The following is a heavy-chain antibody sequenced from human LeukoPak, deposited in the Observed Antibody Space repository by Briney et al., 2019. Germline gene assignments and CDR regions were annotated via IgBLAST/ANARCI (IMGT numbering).Heavy chain of an antibody. V-gene: IGHV3-43*02. CDR3: SKDPAPLPSYGRAYY. CDR2: ISGDGVST. Sequence: GGSLRLSCAASGFTFDTCAMHWVRQVPGRGLEWVSLISGDGVSTYYVDSVKGRFTISRDNSKKSLYLQMNGLRPEDTGLYYCSKDPAPLPSYGRAYYCGQGTLVTVSS. D-gene: IGHD1-26*01. CDR1: GFTFDTCA. J-gene: IGHJ4*02.